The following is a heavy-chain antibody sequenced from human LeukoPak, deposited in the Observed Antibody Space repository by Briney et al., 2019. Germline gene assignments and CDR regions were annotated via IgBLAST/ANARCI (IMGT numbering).Heavy chain of an antibody. CDR1: GGSISSYY. Sequence: SETLSLTCTVSGGSISSYYWSWIRQPPGKGLEWIGYIYYSGSTNYNPSLKNRVTISVDTSKNQFSLKLSSVTAADTAVYYCARSSGSYYGYMDVWGKGTTVTISS. D-gene: IGHD1-26*01. V-gene: IGHV4-59*01. J-gene: IGHJ6*03. CDR2: IYYSGST. CDR3: ARSSGSYYGYMDV.